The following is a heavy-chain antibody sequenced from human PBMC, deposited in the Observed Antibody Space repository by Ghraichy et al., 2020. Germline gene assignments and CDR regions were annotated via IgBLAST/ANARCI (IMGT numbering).Heavy chain of an antibody. V-gene: IGHV3-23*01. CDR1: GFTSSSYA. CDR3: ARHSGDGDPNWFDP. D-gene: IGHD2-21*02. CDR2: IGGRSGTT. J-gene: IGHJ5*02. Sequence: GESLNISCVASGFTSSSYAMSWVRQPPGKGLEWVSAIGGRSGTTYYADSVRGRFTISRDNSKNTLYLQMINLRVEDTAVYYCARHSGDGDPNWFDPWGQGTLVTVSS.